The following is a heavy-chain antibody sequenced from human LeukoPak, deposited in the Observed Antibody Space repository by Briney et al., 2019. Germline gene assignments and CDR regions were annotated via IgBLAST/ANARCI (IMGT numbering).Heavy chain of an antibody. CDR2: IWYDGSNK. V-gene: IGHV3-33*06. CDR1: GFTFSSYG. J-gene: IGHJ4*02. CDR3: AKDPGYSSGWYYFDY. Sequence: GGSLRLSCAASGFTFSSYGMHWVRQAPGKGLEWVAVIWYDGSNKYYADSVKGRFTISRDNSKNTLYLQMSSLRAEDTAVYYCAKDPGYSSGWYYFDYWGQGTLVTVSS. D-gene: IGHD6-19*01.